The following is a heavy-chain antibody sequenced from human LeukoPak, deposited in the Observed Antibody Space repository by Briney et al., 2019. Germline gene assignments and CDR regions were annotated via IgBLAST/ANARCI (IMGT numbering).Heavy chain of an antibody. CDR1: GFTFSSYW. CDR2: IKQDGSEK. Sequence: GGSLRLSCAASGFTFSSYWMSWVRQAPGKGREWVANIKQDGSEKYNVDSVKGRFTISRDNAKNSLYLQMNSLRAEYTAVYYCAREGGLSGYDLPDYYYYYMDVWGKGTTVTVSS. J-gene: IGHJ6*03. V-gene: IGHV3-7*01. D-gene: IGHD5-12*01. CDR3: AREGGLSGYDLPDYYYYYMDV.